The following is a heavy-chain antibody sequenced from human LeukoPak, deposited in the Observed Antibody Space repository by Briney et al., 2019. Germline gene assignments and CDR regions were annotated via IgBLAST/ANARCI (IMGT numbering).Heavy chain of an antibody. CDR3: ARAEYYDFWSGYPY. V-gene: IGHV3-7*01. J-gene: IGHJ4*02. CDR1: GFTFSSYW. CDR2: IKQDGSEK. D-gene: IGHD3-3*01. Sequence: GGSLRLSCAASGFTFSSYWMSWVRQAPGKGLEWVANIKQDGSEKYYEDSVKGRFTISRDNAKNSLYLQMNSLRAEDTAVYYCARAEYYDFWSGYPYWGQGTLVTVSS.